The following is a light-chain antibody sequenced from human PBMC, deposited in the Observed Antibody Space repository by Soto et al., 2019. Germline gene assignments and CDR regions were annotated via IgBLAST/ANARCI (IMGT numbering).Light chain of an antibody. CDR1: SSDVGIYNR. V-gene: IGLV2-18*02. J-gene: IGLJ2*01. CDR3: SSQTLSRTLVV. Sequence: QSALTQPPSVSGSPGQSVTISCTGTSSDVGIYNRVSWYQQPPGTAPKLLIYEVSNRPSGVPDRFSGSKSGNTASLTISGLQAEDEADYFCSSQTLSRTLVVFGGGTKLTVL. CDR2: EVS.